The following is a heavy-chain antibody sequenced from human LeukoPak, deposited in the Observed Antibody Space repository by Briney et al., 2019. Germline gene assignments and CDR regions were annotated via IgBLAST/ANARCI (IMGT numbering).Heavy chain of an antibody. J-gene: IGHJ6*02. D-gene: IGHD3-22*01. CDR2: ISWNSGSI. CDR1: GFTFYDYA. Sequence: GGSLRLSCAASGFTFYDYAMHWVRQAPGKGLEWVSGISWNSGSIGYADSVKGRFTISRDNAKNSLYLQMNSLRAEDTALYYCAKDSYYDSSGYRTLGYYGMDVWGQGTTVTVSS. CDR3: AKDSYYDSSGYRTLGYYGMDV. V-gene: IGHV3-9*01.